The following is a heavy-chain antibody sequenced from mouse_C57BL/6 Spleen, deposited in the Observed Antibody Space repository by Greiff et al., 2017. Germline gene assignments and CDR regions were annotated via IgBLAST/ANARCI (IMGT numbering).Heavy chain of an antibody. J-gene: IGHJ4*01. V-gene: IGHV2-5*01. CDR1: GFSLTSYG. Sequence: QVQLQQSGPGLVQPSQSLSITCTVSGFSLTSYGVHWVRQSPGKGLEWLGVIWRGGSTDYNAAFMSILSITKDTSKSKVFFKMNSLQADDTAIYNCAKNYPGTKAMCYWGQGTSVSVAS. CDR3: AKNYPGTKAMCY. CDR2: IWRGGST. D-gene: IGHD4-1*01.